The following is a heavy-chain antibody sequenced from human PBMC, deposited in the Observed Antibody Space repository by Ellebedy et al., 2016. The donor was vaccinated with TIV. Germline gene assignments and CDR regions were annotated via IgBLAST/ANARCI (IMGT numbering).Heavy chain of an antibody. D-gene: IGHD7-27*01. CDR3: GRDAVTGNGKWDCLDP. J-gene: IGHJ5*02. Sequence: PGGSLRLSCAASGFTFSSYAMSWVRQAPGKGLEWVSTISHTGSRTYYADSVKGRFTISRDNSRNTLYLQMNSLRAGDSAIYYCGRDAVTGNGKWDCLDPWGQGTLVTVSS. V-gene: IGHV3-23*01. CDR1: GFTFSSYA. CDR2: ISHTGSRT.